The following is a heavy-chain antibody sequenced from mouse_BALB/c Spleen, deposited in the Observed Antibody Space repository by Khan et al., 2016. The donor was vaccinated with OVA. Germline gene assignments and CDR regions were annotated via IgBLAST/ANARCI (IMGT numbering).Heavy chain of an antibody. CDR2: IIPSNDYT. CDR1: GYTFTTYT. D-gene: IGHD2-14*01. CDR3: VREGAYERSDGWFAY. J-gene: IGHJ3*01. V-gene: IGHV1-4*01. Sequence: QVQLKESGAELARPGASVKMSCKASGYTFTTYTIHWVKQRPGQGLEWIGYIIPSNDYTNYNQKFKDRATLTADKSSSTAYMQLSSLTSEDSAVYYCVREGAYERSDGWFAYWGQGTLVTVSA.